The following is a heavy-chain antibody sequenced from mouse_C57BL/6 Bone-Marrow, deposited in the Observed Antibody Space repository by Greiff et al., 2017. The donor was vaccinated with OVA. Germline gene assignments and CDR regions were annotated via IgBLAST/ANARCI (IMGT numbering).Heavy chain of an antibody. CDR1: GFTFSDYG. J-gene: IGHJ1*03. Sequence: EVQGVEPGGGLVKPGGSLKLSCAASGFTFSDYGMHWVRQAPEKGLEWVAYISSGSSTIYYADTVKGRFTISIDKAKNTLFLQMTSRRSEDTAIYYCARRTDDWYFDVWGTGTTVTVSS. V-gene: IGHV5-17*01. CDR2: ISSGSSTI. CDR3: ARRTDDWYFDV.